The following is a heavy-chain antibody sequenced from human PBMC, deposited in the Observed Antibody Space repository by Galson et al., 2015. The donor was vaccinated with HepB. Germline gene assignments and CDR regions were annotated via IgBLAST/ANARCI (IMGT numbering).Heavy chain of an antibody. D-gene: IGHD3-22*01. J-gene: IGHJ4*02. CDR3: TRGFPYYNNELNDY. Sequence: SLRLSCAASGFTFTGYAMNWVRQPPGRGLEWISSISSGGSYIYYADSVKGRFTISRDNARNSLFLQLNGLRAEDTAVYYCTRGFPYYNNELNDYWGQGTLVTVSS. CDR1: GFTFTGYA. V-gene: IGHV3-21*01. CDR2: ISSGGSYI.